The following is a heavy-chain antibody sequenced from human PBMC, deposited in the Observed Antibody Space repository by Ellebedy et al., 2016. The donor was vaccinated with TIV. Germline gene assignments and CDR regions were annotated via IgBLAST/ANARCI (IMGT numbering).Heavy chain of an antibody. CDR3: ARDPFLYSYGDPGDY. CDR2: ISSSSTYI. J-gene: IGHJ4*02. V-gene: IGHV3-21*01. CDR1: GFTFSSYT. Sequence: GESLKISCAASGFTFSSYTMNWVRQAPGKGLEWVSSISSSSTYIYYADSLKGRFTISRDNAKNSLYLQMNSLRAEDTAVYYCARDPFLYSYGDPGDYWGQGTLVTVSS. D-gene: IGHD5-18*01.